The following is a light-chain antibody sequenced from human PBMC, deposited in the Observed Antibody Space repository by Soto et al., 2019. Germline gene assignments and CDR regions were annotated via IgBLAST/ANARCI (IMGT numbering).Light chain of an antibody. CDR3: QQYGNSPFT. V-gene: IGKV3-20*01. Sequence: LVLTQSPGTLSLSPGDRATLSCRASQRVSSRYLAWYQQNPGQAPRPLIYGASSRATGTPDRFSGSGSGTDFTLTISSLETEDFAVYYCQQYGNSPFTFGPGTKVDIK. J-gene: IGKJ3*01. CDR2: GAS. CDR1: QRVSSRY.